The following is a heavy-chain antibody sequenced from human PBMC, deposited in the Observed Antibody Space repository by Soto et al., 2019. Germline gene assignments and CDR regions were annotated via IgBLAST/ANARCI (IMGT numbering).Heavy chain of an antibody. CDR1: GFTFGRYA. D-gene: IGHD4-17*01. CDR2: ISGSGGST. Sequence: SMTPASTASGFTFGRYAMSRVPQAPGKGLEWVSAISGSGGSTYYADSVKGRFTISRDNSKNTLYLQMNSLRAEDTAVYYCAKDWGPGYGDYTLDYWGQGTLVTVSS. V-gene: IGHV3-23*01. J-gene: IGHJ4*02. CDR3: AKDWGPGYGDYTLDY.